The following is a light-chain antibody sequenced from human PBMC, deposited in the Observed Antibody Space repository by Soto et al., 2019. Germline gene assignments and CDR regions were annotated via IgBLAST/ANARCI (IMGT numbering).Light chain of an antibody. V-gene: IGLV2-14*03. CDR3: SSNTTSSTDV. J-gene: IGLJ1*01. CDR1: SSDIGAYNY. Sequence: QSVLNQPASVSGSPGQSITISCTGTSSDIGAYNYVSWYQQHPGKAPKLMIYDVSNRPSGVSNRFSGSKSGNTASLTISGLQAEDEADYYCSSNTTSSTDVFGTGIKVTVL. CDR2: DVS.